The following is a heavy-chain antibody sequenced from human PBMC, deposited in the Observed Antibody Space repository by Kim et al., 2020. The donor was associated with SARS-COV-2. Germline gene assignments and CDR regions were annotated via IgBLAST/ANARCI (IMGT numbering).Heavy chain of an antibody. Sequence: SETLSLTCTVSGGSVSVDDHFWTWIRQPPGKGLEWIGYIYVTGSTNYNPSLKRRVTISIDTSQNQFSLHLNSVTAADTAVYYCARDKARSSSDYYSGMDVWGLGTTVTVS. CDR1: GGSVSVDDHF. V-gene: IGHV4-61*08. CDR2: IYVTGST. CDR3: ARDKARSSSDYYSGMDV. J-gene: IGHJ6*02.